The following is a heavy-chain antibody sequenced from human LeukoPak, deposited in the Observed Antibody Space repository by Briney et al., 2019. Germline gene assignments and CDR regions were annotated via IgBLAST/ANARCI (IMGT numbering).Heavy chain of an antibody. CDR2: ISSSSSYI. CDR1: GFTFSSYS. J-gene: IGHJ4*02. CDR3: GTDIKTKLPRPNGVYE. V-gene: IGHV3-21*04. D-gene: IGHD2-8*01. Sequence: GGSLRLSCAASGFTFSSYSMNWLPQAPGKGREGVSSISSSSSYIYYADSVKGRFTISRDNAKNSLYLQMNSLRAEDTAVYYCGTDIKTKLPRPNGVYEWGQGTLVTVSS.